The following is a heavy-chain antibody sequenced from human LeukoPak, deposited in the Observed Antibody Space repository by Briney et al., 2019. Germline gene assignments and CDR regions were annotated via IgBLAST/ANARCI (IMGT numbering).Heavy chain of an antibody. J-gene: IGHJ4*02. CDR1: GFTFSSYW. D-gene: IGHD3-22*01. Sequence: PGGSLRLSCAASGFTFSSYWMHWVRQAPGKGLVWVSRINSDGSSTSYADSVKGRFTISRDNAKNTLYLQMNSLRAEDTAVYYCARAGYYYDSNGYRTPFDYWGQGTLVTVSS. CDR3: ARAGYYYDSNGYRTPFDY. CDR2: INSDGSST. V-gene: IGHV3-74*01.